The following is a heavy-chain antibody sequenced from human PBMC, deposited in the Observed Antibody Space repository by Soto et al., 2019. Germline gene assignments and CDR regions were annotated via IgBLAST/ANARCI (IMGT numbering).Heavy chain of an antibody. V-gene: IGHV1-69*01. CDR1: GGTFSSYA. J-gene: IGHJ4*02. Sequence: QVQLVQSGAEVKKPGSSVKVSCKASGGTFSSYAISWVRQAPGQGLEWMGGIIPIFGTANYAQKFQGSVTIPADESTSAAYMELSSLISEDMAVYYCARVAGLGGSYRYDFDYWCQGTLVTVSS. CDR3: ARVAGLGGSYRYDFDY. CDR2: IIPIFGTA. D-gene: IGHD1-26*01.